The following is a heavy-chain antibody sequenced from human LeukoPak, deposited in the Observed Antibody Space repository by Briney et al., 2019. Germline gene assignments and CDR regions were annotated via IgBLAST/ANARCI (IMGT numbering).Heavy chain of an antibody. J-gene: IGHJ6*03. CDR1: GFTFSSYG. Sequence: GGSLRLSCAASGFTFSSYGMHWVRQAPGKGLEWVAVISYDGSNKYYADSVKGRFTISRDNSKNTLYLQMNSLRAEDTAVYYCARGDIVVVVAASDYYYYMDVWGKGTTVTVSS. D-gene: IGHD2-15*01. CDR2: ISYDGSNK. CDR3: ARGDIVVVVAASDYYYYMDV. V-gene: IGHV3-30*03.